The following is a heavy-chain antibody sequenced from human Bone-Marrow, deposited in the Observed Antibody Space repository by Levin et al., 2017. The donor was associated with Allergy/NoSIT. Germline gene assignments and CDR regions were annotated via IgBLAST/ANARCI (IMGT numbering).Heavy chain of an antibody. CDR3: AKDLHNYGMDV. J-gene: IGHJ6*02. Sequence: GESLKISCAASGFAVRDFYMTWVRQAQGEGLEWLSVISKGGSADYADSVKGRFTISRDNFRNTLYLQMNSLRAEDTAVYYCAKDLHNYGMDVWGQGTTVTVSS. CDR1: GFAVRDFY. V-gene: IGHV3-53*01. CDR2: ISKGGSA.